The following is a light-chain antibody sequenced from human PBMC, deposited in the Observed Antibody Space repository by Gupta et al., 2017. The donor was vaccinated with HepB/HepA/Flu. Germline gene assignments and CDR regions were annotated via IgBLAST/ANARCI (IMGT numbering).Light chain of an antibody. CDR2: KAS. Sequence: DIQLTQSPSALSASIGDRVTITCRARQSIITYLAWYQQKPGQAPKLLIYKASNLQSGVPSRFSGSGSGTEFTLTINSLQPDDFATYYCQQFKTYPCSFGQGTNLEIK. CDR1: QSIITY. J-gene: IGKJ2*04. CDR3: QQFKTYPCS. V-gene: IGKV1-5*03.